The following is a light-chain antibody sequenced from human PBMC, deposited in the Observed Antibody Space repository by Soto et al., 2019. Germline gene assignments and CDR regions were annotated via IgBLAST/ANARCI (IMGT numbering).Light chain of an antibody. CDR3: QQYGSSLPIT. V-gene: IGKV3-20*01. Sequence: EIVLTQSPGTLSLSPGERATLSCRASQSVSSSYLAWYQQKPGQAPRLLIYGASSRATGILDRFSGSGSGTDFTLTISRLEPEDFAVYYCQQYGSSLPITFGQGTRLEIK. CDR1: QSVSSSY. J-gene: IGKJ5*01. CDR2: GAS.